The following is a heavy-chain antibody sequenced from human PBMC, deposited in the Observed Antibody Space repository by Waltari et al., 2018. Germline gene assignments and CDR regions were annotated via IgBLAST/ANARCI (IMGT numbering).Heavy chain of an antibody. CDR2: IYYSGST. CDR1: GGSIGSSSNY. Sequence: QLQLQESGPGLVKPSGTLSLTCTVSGGSIGSSSNYWGWFGQPPGKGLEWIGSIYYSGSTYYNPSLKSRVTISVDTSKNQFSLKLSSVTAADTAVYYCARVGVGGLEYWGQGTLVTVSS. V-gene: IGHV4-39*07. CDR3: ARVGVGGLEY. J-gene: IGHJ4*02. D-gene: IGHD3-3*01.